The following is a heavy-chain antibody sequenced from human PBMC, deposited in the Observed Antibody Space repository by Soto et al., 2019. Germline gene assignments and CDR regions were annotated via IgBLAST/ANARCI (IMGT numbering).Heavy chain of an antibody. D-gene: IGHD1-7*01. J-gene: IGHJ4*02. CDR2: ISGSGGST. CDR1: GFSFSNSG. V-gene: IGHV3-23*01. Sequence: TGGSLRLSCAASGFSFSNSGMSWVRQAPGKGLEWVSSISGSGGSTYYAGSVKGRFTISRDNSKNTLSLQMDSLRAGDTAAYYCAKGISGTTRTKLDYWGQGTPVTVSS. CDR3: AKGISGTTRTKLDY.